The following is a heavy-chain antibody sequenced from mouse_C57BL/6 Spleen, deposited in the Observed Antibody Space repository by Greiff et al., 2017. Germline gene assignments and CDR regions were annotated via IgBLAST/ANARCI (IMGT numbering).Heavy chain of an antibody. V-gene: IGHV5-17*01. D-gene: IGHD2-3*01. CDR3: ARSGYYAYYFDY. J-gene: IGHJ2*01. CDR2: ISSGSSTI. CDR1: GFTFSDYG. Sequence: DVKLVESGGGLVKPGGSLKLSCAASGFTFSDYGMHWVRQAPEKGLEWVAYISSGSSTIYYADTVKGRFTISRDNAKNTLFLQMTSLRSEDTAMYYCARSGYYAYYFDYWGQGTTLTVSS.